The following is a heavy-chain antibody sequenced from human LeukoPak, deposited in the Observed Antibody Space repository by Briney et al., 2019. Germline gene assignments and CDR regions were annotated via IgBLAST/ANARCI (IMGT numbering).Heavy chain of an antibody. CDR3: ASLHCGGDCYSAWFDP. CDR1: GGSISSYY. Sequence: SETLSLTCTVSGGSISSYYWSWIRQPPGKGLEWIGYISYSGSTNYKSSLKSRVTISVDTSKNQFSLKLSSVTAADTAVYYCASLHCGGDCYSAWFDPWGQGTLVTVSS. CDR2: ISYSGST. J-gene: IGHJ5*02. V-gene: IGHV4-59*01. D-gene: IGHD2-21*02.